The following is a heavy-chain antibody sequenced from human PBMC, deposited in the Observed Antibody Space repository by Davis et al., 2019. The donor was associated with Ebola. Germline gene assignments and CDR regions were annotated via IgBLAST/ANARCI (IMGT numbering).Heavy chain of an antibody. V-gene: IGHV4-59*12. CDR3: ARGYSSSGGWFDP. CDR2: IYYSGST. D-gene: IGHD6-6*01. J-gene: IGHJ5*02. CDR1: GGSISSYY. Sequence: MPSETLSLTCTVSGGSISSYYWSWIRQPPGKGLEWIGYIYYSGSTNYNPSLKTRVTISVDRSKNQFSLKLSSVTAADTAVYYCARGYSSSGGWFDPWGQGTLVTVSS.